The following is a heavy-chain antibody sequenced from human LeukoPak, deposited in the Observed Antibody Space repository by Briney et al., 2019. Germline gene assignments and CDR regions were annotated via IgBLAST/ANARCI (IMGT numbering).Heavy chain of an antibody. CDR1: GFTFSSYS. CDR3: ARDKGDWNQLDY. Sequence: PGGSLRLSCAASGFTFSSYSMNWVRQAPGKGLEWVSSISSSSSYIYYADSVKGRFTISRDNAKNSLYLQMNSLRAEDTAVYYCARDKGDWNQLDYWGQGTLVTVSS. V-gene: IGHV3-21*01. J-gene: IGHJ4*02. CDR2: ISSSSSYI. D-gene: IGHD1-1*01.